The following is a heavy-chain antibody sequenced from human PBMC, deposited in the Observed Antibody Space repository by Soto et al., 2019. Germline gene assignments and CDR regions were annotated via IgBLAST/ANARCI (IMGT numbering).Heavy chain of an antibody. J-gene: IGHJ4*02. D-gene: IGHD2-15*01. CDR3: AREVQVHTPAFVY. CDR1: GGTFNTYA. CDR2: ISPMFGAA. V-gene: IGHV1-69*19. Sequence: QVQLVQSGAEMKKPGSSVKVSCQSSGGTFNTYAMNWVRQAPGQGPEWMGDISPMFGAATYAPKFQGRVTVSADESTGTSYVQLSSLTSEDTALYFCAREVQVHTPAFVYWGQGTLVTVSS.